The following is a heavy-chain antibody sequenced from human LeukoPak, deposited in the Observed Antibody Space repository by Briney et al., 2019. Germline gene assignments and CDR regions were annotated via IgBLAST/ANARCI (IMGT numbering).Heavy chain of an antibody. CDR3: ASHYDILTYYFDY. V-gene: IGHV4-39*01. CDR1: GGSISSSSYY. CDR2: IYYSGST. D-gene: IGHD3-9*01. Sequence: PSETLSLTCTVSGGSISSSSYYWGWIRQPPGKGLEWIGSIYYSGSTYYNPSLKSRVTISVDTSKNQFSLKLSSVTAVDTAVYYCASHYDILTYYFDYWGQGTLVTVSS. J-gene: IGHJ4*02.